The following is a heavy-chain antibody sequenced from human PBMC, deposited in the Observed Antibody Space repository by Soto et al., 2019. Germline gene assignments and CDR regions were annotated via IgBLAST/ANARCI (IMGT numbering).Heavy chain of an antibody. D-gene: IGHD3-9*01. V-gene: IGHV5-51*01. CDR2: IYPGDSDT. CDR1: GYSFTSYW. Sequence: GESLKISCKGSGYSFTSYWIGWVRQMPGKGLEWMGIIYPGDSDTRYSPSFQGQATIPADKSSSTAYLRWSSLKASDTAMYYCARHSRYDILTASYYYGMEVWGQGTTVNVSS. CDR3: ARHSRYDILTASYYYGMEV. J-gene: IGHJ6*01.